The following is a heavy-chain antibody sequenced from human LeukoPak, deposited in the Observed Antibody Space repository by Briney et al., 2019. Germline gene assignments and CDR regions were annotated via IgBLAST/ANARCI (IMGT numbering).Heavy chain of an antibody. V-gene: IGHV4-39*01. Sequence: SETPSLTCTVSGGSISSSSYYWGWIRQPPGKGLEWIGSIYYSGSTYYNPSLKSRVTISVDTSKNQFSLKLSSVTAADTAVYYCASQARQLWVQSNWFDPWGQGTLVTVSS. CDR2: IYYSGST. CDR1: GGSISSSSYY. D-gene: IGHD5-18*01. CDR3: ASQARQLWVQSNWFDP. J-gene: IGHJ5*02.